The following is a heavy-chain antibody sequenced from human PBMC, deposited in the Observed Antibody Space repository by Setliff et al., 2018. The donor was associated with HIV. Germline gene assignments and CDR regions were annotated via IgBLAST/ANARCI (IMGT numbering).Heavy chain of an antibody. V-gene: IGHV4-34*01. J-gene: IGHJ4*02. Sequence: PSETLSLTCGFPGVSAHFWNWIRQPPGKGLEWIGEIYHSGSTNYNPSLKSRVTISVDKSKNQFSLKLISVTAADTAVYCARATWLVHPFPLYYFDYWGQGTLVTVSS. CDR3: ARATWLVHPFPLYYFDY. CDR1: GVSAHF. CDR2: IYHSGST. D-gene: IGHD6-19*01.